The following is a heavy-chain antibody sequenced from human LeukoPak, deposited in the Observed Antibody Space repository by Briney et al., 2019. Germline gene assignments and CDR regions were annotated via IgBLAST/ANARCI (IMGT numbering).Heavy chain of an antibody. D-gene: IGHD4-17*01. CDR2: IWYDGSNM. CDR1: GFTFRNYG. V-gene: IGHV3-33*01. Sequence: GRSLRLSCAVSGFTFRNYGMHWVRQAPGKGLEWVALIWYDGSNMYYADSEKGRFTISRDNSENTLYLQMNRLRAEDTGVYYCARGNWDGEYDTYYHYGMDVWGKGTTVAVSS. J-gene: IGHJ6*04. CDR3: ARGNWDGEYDTYYHYGMDV.